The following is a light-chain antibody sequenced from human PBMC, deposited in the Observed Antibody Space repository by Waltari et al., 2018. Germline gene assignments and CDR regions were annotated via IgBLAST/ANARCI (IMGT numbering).Light chain of an antibody. V-gene: IGKV1-39*01. CDR2: AAS. Sequence: DIQMTQSPSSLSAYVGDRVTITCRASQTISIYLNWFQQKSGKAPKLLIYAASNLQSGVPLRFSGSGSGTDFTLTISSLQPEDFATYYCQQTYSAPMSTFGRGTKLEIK. CDR3: QQTYSAPMST. J-gene: IGKJ2*01. CDR1: QTISIY.